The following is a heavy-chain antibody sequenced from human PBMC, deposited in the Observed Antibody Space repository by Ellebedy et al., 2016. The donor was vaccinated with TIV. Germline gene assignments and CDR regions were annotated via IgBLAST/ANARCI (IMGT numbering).Heavy chain of an antibody. CDR1: GGIFSSHG. CDR3: ARGSSTPALDF. D-gene: IGHD5/OR15-5a*01. Sequence: ASVTVSCKASGGIFSSHGITWVRQAPGLGLEWMGRFIPILGMENYAQRFQGRLTITADKSTSTAYLELRSLRSEDTAVYYCARGSSTPALDFWGQGTTVTVSS. CDR2: FIPILGME. V-gene: IGHV1-69*04. J-gene: IGHJ6*02.